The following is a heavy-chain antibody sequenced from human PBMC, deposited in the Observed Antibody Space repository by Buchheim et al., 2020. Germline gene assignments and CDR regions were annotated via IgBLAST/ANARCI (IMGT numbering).Heavy chain of an antibody. CDR2: VHHSGSN. CDR1: GGSLSSSPYF. D-gene: IGHD3-16*02. V-gene: IGHV4-39*01. Sequence: QVQQWGAGLLKPSETLSLTCSVSGGSLSSSPYFWGWIRQPPGKGLEWIGSVHHSGSNYPNESLQSRVTISVDTSKNQFSLKLTSVTAADTAVYYCARHHYRSASGWFDPWGQGTL. CDR3: ARHHYRSASGWFDP. J-gene: IGHJ5*02.